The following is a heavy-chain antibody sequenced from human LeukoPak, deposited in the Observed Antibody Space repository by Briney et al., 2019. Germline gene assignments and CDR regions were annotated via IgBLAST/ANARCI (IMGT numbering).Heavy chain of an antibody. CDR3: ARSAGPGRGAVAGSGLEAFDI. CDR2: TYYSSKWYN. Sequence: SQTLSLTCAISGDSVSSNSAAWNWIRQSPSRGLEWLGRTYYSSKWYNDYAVSVKSRITINPDTSKNQFSLQLSSVTAVDTAVYYCARSAGPGRGAVAGSGLEAFDIWGQGTMVTVSS. CDR1: GDSVSSNSAA. V-gene: IGHV6-1*01. D-gene: IGHD6-19*01. J-gene: IGHJ3*02.